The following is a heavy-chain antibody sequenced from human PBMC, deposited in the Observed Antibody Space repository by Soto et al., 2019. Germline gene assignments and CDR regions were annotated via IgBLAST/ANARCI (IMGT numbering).Heavy chain of an antibody. CDR2: ISYDGSNK. CDR3: AKLVSPSDYGDFGDF. Sequence: QVQLVESGGGVVQPGRSLRLSCAASGFTFSSYGMHWVRQAPGKGLEWVAVISYDGSNKYYADSVKGRFTISRDNSKNTLYLHINSLRAEDTAVYYCAKLVSPSDYGDFGDFWGQGTLLTVSS. J-gene: IGHJ4*02. V-gene: IGHV3-30*18. CDR1: GFTFSSYG. D-gene: IGHD4-17*01.